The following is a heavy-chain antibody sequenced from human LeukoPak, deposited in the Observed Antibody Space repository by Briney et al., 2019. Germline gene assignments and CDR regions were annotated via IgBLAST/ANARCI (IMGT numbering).Heavy chain of an antibody. V-gene: IGHV5-51*01. J-gene: IGHJ6*03. CDR2: IYLGDSDT. CDR1: GSSFTTYW. Sequence: GEPLKIPCKGSGSSFTTYWIAWVRQLPGKGLEWMGIIYLGDSDTRYSPSFQGQVTISADKSISTAYLQWSSLKASDTAVYYCASSIIRGGYYYYMDVWGKGTTVTVSS. CDR3: ASSIIRGGYYYYMDV. D-gene: IGHD3-10*01.